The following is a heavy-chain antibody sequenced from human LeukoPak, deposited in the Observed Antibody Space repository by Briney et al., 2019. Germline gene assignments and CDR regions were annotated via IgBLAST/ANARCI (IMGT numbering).Heavy chain of an antibody. V-gene: IGHV3-15*01. CDR1: GFTFSNAW. J-gene: IGHJ4*02. CDR3: ATLLASGY. Sequence: GGSLRLSCAASGFTFSNAWMSWVRQAPGKGLEWVGRIKSKTDGGTIDSAAPVKVRFTISRDDSKNTLYLQMNSLITEDTAVYYCATLLASGYWGQGTLVTVSS. CDR2: IKSKTDGGTI.